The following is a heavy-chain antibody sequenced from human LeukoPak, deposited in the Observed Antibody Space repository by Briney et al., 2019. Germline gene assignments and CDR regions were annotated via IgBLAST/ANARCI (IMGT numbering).Heavy chain of an antibody. CDR3: ARHSIQYSSSSPYDY. D-gene: IGHD6-6*01. CDR2: IYTSGST. V-gene: IGHV4-4*09. J-gene: IGHJ4*02. CDR1: GGSISSYY. Sequence: SETLSLTCTVSGGSISSYYWSWIRQPPGKELDRIGYIYTSGSTNYNPSLKSRVTISVDTSKNQFSLKLSSVTAADTAVYYCARHSIQYSSSSPYDYWGQGTLVTVSS.